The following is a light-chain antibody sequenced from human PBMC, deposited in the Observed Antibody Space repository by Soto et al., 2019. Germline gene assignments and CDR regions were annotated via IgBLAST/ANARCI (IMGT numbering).Light chain of an antibody. V-gene: IGKV3-20*01. CDR2: GAS. J-gene: IGKJ3*01. CDR1: QSVSSSY. CDR3: QQYGSSPFT. Sequence: EIVLTQSPGTLSLSPGERATLSCRASQSVSSSYLACYQQKPGQAPRLLIYGASSRATGIPDRFSGSGSGKDFIITISRLQPDDVAVYYCQQYGSSPFTFGPGTKVDIK.